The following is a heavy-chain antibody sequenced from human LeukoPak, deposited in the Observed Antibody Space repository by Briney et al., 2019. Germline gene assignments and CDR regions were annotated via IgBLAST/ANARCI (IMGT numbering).Heavy chain of an antibody. V-gene: IGHV3-74*01. J-gene: IGHJ3*02. Sequence: PGGSLRPSCAVSGFTFSRHWMHWVRQAPGKGLVWVSRIDSGGSNTRYADSVKGRFTVSRDNAKNTVYLQMNSLRAEDTAVYYCVRERYSSGPDGFDIWGQGTMVTVSS. D-gene: IGHD2-15*01. CDR2: IDSGGSNT. CDR1: GFTFSRHW. CDR3: VRERYSSGPDGFDI.